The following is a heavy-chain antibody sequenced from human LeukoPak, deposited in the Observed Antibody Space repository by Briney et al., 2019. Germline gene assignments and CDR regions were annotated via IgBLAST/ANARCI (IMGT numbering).Heavy chain of an antibody. CDR2: ISASVGTT. CDR3: AKARDCGGDCYTFYFDY. V-gene: IGHV3-23*01. D-gene: IGHD2-21*02. J-gene: IGHJ4*02. Sequence: GGSLRLSCAASGFTFSSYAMSWVRQAPGKGLEWVSTISASVGTTYYADSVKGRFTISRDNSKNTLFLQMNSLRADDTAVYYCAKARDCGGDCYTFYFDYWGQGTLVTVSS. CDR1: GFTFSSYA.